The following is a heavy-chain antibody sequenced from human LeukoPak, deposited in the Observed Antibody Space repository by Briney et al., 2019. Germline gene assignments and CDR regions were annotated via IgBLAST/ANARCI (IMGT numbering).Heavy chain of an antibody. CDR3: ASGGATTVTTFDY. CDR2: INPSGGST. D-gene: IGHD4-17*01. CDR1: GYTFTSYY. Sequence: ASVKVSCKASGYTFTSYYMHWVRQAPGQGLEWMGIINPSGGSTSYAQKFQGRVTMTRDTSTSTVYMELRSLRSDDTAVYYCASGGATTVTTFDYWGQGTLVTVSS. J-gene: IGHJ4*02. V-gene: IGHV1-46*01.